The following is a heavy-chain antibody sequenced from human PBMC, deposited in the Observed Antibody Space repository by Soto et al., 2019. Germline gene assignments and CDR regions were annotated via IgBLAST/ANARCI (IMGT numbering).Heavy chain of an antibody. V-gene: IGHV4-34*01. D-gene: IGHD5-18*01. CDR3: ARGREAVDTGYYYGMDV. CDR1: GGSFSGYY. CDR2: INHSGST. Sequence: QVQLQQWGAGLLKPSETLSLTCAVYGGSFSGYYWSWIRQPPGKGLEWIGEINHSGSTNYNPSLKSRVTISVDPSKNQFSLKLSSVTAADTAVYYCARGREAVDTGYYYGMDVWGQGTTVTVSS. J-gene: IGHJ6*02.